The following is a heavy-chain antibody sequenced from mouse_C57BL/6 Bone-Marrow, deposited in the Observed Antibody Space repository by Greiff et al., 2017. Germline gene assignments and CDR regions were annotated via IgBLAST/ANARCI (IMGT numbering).Heavy chain of an antibody. CDR3: ARPYYSNYWYFDV. J-gene: IGHJ1*03. CDR1: GYTFTSYW. CDR2: IYPGSGST. V-gene: IGHV1-55*01. Sequence: QVHVKQPGAELVKPGASVKMSCKASGYTFTSYWITWVKQRPGHGLEWIGDIYPGSGSTNYNEQFKSKATLTVDTSSSTAYMHLSSLTSEDSAVYYCARPYYSNYWYFDVWGTGTTVTVSS. D-gene: IGHD2-5*01.